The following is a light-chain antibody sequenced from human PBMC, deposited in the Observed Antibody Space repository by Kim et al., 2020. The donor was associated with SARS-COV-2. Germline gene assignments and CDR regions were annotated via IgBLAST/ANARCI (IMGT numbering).Light chain of an antibody. CDR2: KAS. J-gene: IGKJ4*01. CDR1: QSISSW. V-gene: IGKV1-5*03. CDR3: QQYNSYLRT. Sequence: DIQMTQSPSTLSAYVGDRVTITCRASQSISSWLAWYQQKPGKAPKLLIYKASSLESGVPSRFSGSGSGTEFTLTISSLQPDDFATYYCQQYNSYLRTFGGGTKVDIK.